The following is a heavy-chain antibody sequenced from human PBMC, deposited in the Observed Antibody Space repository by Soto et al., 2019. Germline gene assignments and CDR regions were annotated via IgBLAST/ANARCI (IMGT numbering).Heavy chain of an antibody. CDR3: AHKRPLRFGELSNNWFDP. CDR2: IYWNDDK. V-gene: IGHV2-5*01. D-gene: IGHD3-16*02. Sequence: SGPTLVNPTETLTLTCTFSGFSLSTSGVGVGWIRQPPGKALELLALIYWNDDKRYSPSLKSRLTITKDTSKNQVVLTMTNMDPVDTATYYCAHKRPLRFGELSNNWFDPWGQGTLVTVS. CDR1: GFSLSTSGVG. J-gene: IGHJ5*02.